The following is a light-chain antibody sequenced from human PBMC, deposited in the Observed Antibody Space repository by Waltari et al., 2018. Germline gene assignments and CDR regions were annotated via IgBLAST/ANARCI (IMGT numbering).Light chain of an antibody. CDR2: DVT. CDR3: ASSTNLNTVV. CDR1: YSDIGSSHW. J-gene: IGLJ3*02. Sequence: QSALAQPASVSGSPGQSVTISCFGSYSDIGSSHWVSWYRQDPDRAPKLLIFDVTKRPSGVSTRFSGSKSGNTASLTISGLQTDDTSDYYCASSTNLNTVVFGGGTKLTV. V-gene: IGLV2-14*03.